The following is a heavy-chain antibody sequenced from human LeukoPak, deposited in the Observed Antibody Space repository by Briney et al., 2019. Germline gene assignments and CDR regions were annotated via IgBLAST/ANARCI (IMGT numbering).Heavy chain of an antibody. CDR1: GFTFDDYA. D-gene: IGHD6-19*01. J-gene: IGHJ6*02. CDR3: ATSIAVEYGMDV. Sequence: PGRSLRLSCAASGFTFDDYAMHWVRQAPGKGLEWVSGISWNSGSIGYADSVKGRFTISRDNAKNSLYLQMNSLRAEDTALYYCATSIAVEYGMDVWGQGTTVTVSS. CDR2: ISWNSGSI. V-gene: IGHV3-9*01.